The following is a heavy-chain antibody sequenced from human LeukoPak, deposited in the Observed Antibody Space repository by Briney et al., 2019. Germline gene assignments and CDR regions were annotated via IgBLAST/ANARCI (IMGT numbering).Heavy chain of an antibody. V-gene: IGHV1-69*05. CDR3: ARASIVGAPYYFDY. CDR1: GGTFSSYA. Sequence: WAPVKVSCKASGGTFSSYAISWVRQAPGQGLEWMGRIIPIFGTANYAQKFQGRVTITTDESTSTAYMELSSLRSEDTAVYYCARASIVGAPYYFDYWGQGTLVTVSS. J-gene: IGHJ4*02. D-gene: IGHD1-26*01. CDR2: IIPIFGTA.